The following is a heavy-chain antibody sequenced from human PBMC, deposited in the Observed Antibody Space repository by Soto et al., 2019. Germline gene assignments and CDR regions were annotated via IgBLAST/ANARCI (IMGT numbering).Heavy chain of an antibody. CDR3: AKGITMIVVAMGYFDY. J-gene: IGHJ4*02. V-gene: IGHV1-24*01. CDR1: GYTLTELS. Sequence: ASVKVSCKVSGYTLTELSMHWVRQAPGKGLEWMGGFDPEDGETIYAQKFQGRVTMTEDTSTDTAYMELSSLRSEDTAVYYCAKGITMIVVAMGYFDYWGQGTLVTVSS. CDR2: FDPEDGET. D-gene: IGHD3-22*01.